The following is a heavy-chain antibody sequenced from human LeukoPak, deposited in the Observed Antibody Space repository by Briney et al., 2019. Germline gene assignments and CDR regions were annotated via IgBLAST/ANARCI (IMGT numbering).Heavy chain of an antibody. J-gene: IGHJ4*02. CDR1: GFTFSSFS. Sequence: PGGSLRLSCAASGFTFSSFSMNWVRQTPGKGLEWVSLITTSDNYIYYADSVKGRFTISRDNAKNSLYLQMNSLRAEDTAVYYCARDLAGIVDYWGQGTLVTVSS. V-gene: IGHV3-21*01. CDR2: ITTSDNYI. D-gene: IGHD3-10*01. CDR3: ARDLAGIVDY.